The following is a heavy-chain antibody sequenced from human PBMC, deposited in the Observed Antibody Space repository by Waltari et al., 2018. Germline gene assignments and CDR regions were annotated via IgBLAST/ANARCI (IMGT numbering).Heavy chain of an antibody. J-gene: IGHJ3*01. V-gene: IGHV1-69-2*01. D-gene: IGHD6-19*01. CDR3: ATALGDSSSASRPFDF. CDR1: GYTFIDYY. Sequence: EVQLLQSGAELKEPGPTVGISCKVSGYTFIDYYIHWVQQAPGKGLRWLGRVDPDDGETIYANNVKGRVTISADTSTDTAFMELSSLRSEHTAVFYCATALGDSSSASRPFDFWGQGTMITVSS. CDR2: VDPDDGET.